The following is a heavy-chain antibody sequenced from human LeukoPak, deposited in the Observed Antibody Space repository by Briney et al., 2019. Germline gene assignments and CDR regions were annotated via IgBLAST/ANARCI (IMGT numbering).Heavy chain of an antibody. CDR1: GGSISSGGYY. D-gene: IGHD1-20*01. Sequence: SQTLSLTCTVSGGSISSGGYYWSWIRQHPGKGLEWIGYIYYSGSTYYNPSLKSRVTISVDTSKNQFSLELSSVTAADTAVYYCAGRDNWNDEVDYWGQGTLVTVSS. V-gene: IGHV4-31*03. CDR2: IYYSGST. CDR3: AGRDNWNDEVDY. J-gene: IGHJ4*02.